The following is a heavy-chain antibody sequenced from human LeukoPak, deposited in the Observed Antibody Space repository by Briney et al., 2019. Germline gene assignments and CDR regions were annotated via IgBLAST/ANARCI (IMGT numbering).Heavy chain of an antibody. Sequence: GGSLRLSCAASGFTFSSYGMHWVRQAPGKGLEWVANIKQDGSEKYYVDSVKGRFTISRDNAKNSLYLQMNSLRAEDTAVYYCARSRYYYVIWGQGTLVTVSS. J-gene: IGHJ4*02. CDR2: IKQDGSEK. CDR1: GFTFSSYG. D-gene: IGHD3-10*02. V-gene: IGHV3-7*01. CDR3: ARSRYYYVI.